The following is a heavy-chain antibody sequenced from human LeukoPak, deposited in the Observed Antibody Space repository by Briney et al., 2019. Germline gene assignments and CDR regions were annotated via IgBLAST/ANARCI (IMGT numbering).Heavy chain of an antibody. D-gene: IGHD3-3*01. CDR3: ARLRFLEWLFYFDY. Sequence: PSETLSLTCAVYGGSFSGYYWSWIRQPPGKGLEWIGEINHSGSTNYNPSLKSRVTISVDTSKNQFSLKLSSVTAADTAVYYCARLRFLEWLFYFDYWGQGTLVTVSS. V-gene: IGHV4-34*01. J-gene: IGHJ4*02. CDR2: INHSGST. CDR1: GGSFSGYY.